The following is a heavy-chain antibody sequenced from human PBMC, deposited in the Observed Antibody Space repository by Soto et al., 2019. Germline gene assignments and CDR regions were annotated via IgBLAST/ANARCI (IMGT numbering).Heavy chain of an antibody. Sequence: QVQLVQSGAEVKKPGSSVKVSCKASGGTFSSYAISWVRQAPGQGLEWMGGIIPIFGTANYAQKFQGRVTITAEESTSTAYIGLSRLRSEDTAVYYCARDWGIAAAGTGWFDPWGQGTLVTVSS. CDR2: IIPIFGTA. J-gene: IGHJ5*02. CDR1: GGTFSSYA. V-gene: IGHV1-69*01. D-gene: IGHD6-13*01. CDR3: ARDWGIAAAGTGWFDP.